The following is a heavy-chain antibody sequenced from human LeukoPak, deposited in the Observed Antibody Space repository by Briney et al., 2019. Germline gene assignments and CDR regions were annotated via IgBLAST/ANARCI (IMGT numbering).Heavy chain of an antibody. CDR2: IKKDGSEN. CDR3: VRGAYNWGR. D-gene: IGHD1-1*01. V-gene: IGHV3-7*05. Sequence: GRSLRLSCAASGVTFSTYWMTWVRQAPGKGLEWVANIKKDGSENYYVDSVKGRFTISRDNAKNSVYLQMNSLRAEDTAVYYCVRGAYNWGRWGQGTLVTVSS. CDR1: GVTFSTYW. J-gene: IGHJ4*02.